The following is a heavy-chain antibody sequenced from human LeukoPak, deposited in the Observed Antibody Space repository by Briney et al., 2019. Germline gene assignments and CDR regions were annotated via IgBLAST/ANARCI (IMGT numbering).Heavy chain of an antibody. V-gene: IGHV3-48*03. CDR3: ARDYGDYLDY. CDR1: GFTFISYE. CDR2: ISSSGSTI. D-gene: IGHD4-17*01. J-gene: IGHJ4*02. Sequence: GGPLRFSCAASGFTFISYEMNWGRQAPPKELEWVSYISSSGSTIYYADSVKGRFTISRDNAKNSLYLQMNSLRAEDTAVYYCARDYGDYLDYWGQGTLVTVSS.